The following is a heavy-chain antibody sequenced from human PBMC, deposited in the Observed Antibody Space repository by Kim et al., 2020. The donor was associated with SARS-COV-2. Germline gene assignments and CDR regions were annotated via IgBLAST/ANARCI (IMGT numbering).Heavy chain of an antibody. D-gene: IGHD6-13*01. CDR3: ARDSGGSSWYNLFDP. J-gene: IGHJ5*02. V-gene: IGHV3-20*01. Sequence: GGSLRLSCAASGFTFDDYGMSWVRQAPGKGLEWVSGINWNGGSTGYADSVKGRFTISRDNAKNSLYLQMNSLRAEDTALYHCARDSGGSSWYNLFDPWGQGTLVTVSS. CDR1: GFTFDDYG. CDR2: INWNGGST.